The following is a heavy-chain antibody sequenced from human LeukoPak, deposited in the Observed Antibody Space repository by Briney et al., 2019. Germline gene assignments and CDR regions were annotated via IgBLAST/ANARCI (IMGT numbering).Heavy chain of an antibody. V-gene: IGHV3-23*01. D-gene: IGHD6-13*01. CDR3: AKGSPHQHSSSWPSNFDS. CDR2: ISASGGNT. Sequence: GGSLRLSCAASGFTFNTYAMTWVRQAPGKGLEWVSSISASGGNTYYPDSVKGRFTISRDNTKNALYLQMNSLRAEDAAVYYCAKGSPHQHSSSWPSNFDSWGQGTLVTVSS. CDR1: GFTFNTYA. J-gene: IGHJ4*02.